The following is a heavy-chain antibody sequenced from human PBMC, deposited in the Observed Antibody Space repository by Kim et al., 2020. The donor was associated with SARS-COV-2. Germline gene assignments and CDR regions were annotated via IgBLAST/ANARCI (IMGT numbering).Heavy chain of an antibody. V-gene: IGHV1-3*01. CDR2: INAGNGNT. CDR1: GYTFTSYA. CDR3: ARGYYYDSSGYSVHAYYYYGMDV. D-gene: IGHD3-22*01. Sequence: ASVKVSCKASGYTFTSYAMHWVRQAPGQRLEWMGWINAGNGNTKYSQKFQGRVTITRDTSASTAYMELSSLRSEDTAVYYCARGYYYDSSGYSVHAYYYYGMDVWGQGTTVTVSS. J-gene: IGHJ6*02.